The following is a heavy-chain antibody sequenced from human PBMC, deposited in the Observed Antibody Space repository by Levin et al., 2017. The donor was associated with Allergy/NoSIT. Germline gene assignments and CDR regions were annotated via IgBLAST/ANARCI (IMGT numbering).Heavy chain of an antibody. CDR3: ARRVPGVREVIVRERHPCFDY. J-gene: IGHJ4*02. D-gene: IGHD3-10*01. V-gene: IGHV4-34*01. CDR1: GGSFSGYY. CDR2: INHSGST. Sequence: SETLSLTCAVYGGSFSGYYWSWLRQAPGKGLEWIGEINHSGSTTYNPSLKTRVTISIDTSKNQFSLKLSAVTAADTAVYYCARRVPGVREVIVRERHPCFDYWDQGTLVTVSS.